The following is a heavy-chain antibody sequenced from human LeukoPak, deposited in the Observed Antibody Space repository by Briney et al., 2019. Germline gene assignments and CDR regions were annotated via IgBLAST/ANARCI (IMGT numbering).Heavy chain of an antibody. D-gene: IGHD3-10*01. Sequence: SETLSLTCTVSGGSISSYYWSWIRQPPGKGLEWIGYIYYSGSTNYNPSLKSRVTISVDTSKNQFSLKLSSVTAADTAVYYCARDPSDYYGSGEPEYYFDYWGQGTLVTVSS. V-gene: IGHV4-59*01. CDR1: GGSISSYY. J-gene: IGHJ4*02. CDR2: IYYSGST. CDR3: ARDPSDYYGSGEPEYYFDY.